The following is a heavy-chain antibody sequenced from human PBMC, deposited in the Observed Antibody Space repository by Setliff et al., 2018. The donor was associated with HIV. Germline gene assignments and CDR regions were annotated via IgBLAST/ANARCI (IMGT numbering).Heavy chain of an antibody. J-gene: IGHJ5*02. CDR2: IYYHGST. CDR1: GGSISSTNYF. CDR3: ARGEDHGDYNNYFDP. D-gene: IGHD4-4*01. V-gene: IGHV4-39*01. Sequence: PSETLSLTCTVSGGSISSTNYFWGWIRQPPGKGLEWIGTIYYHGSTYYNPSLKSRVTISVDTSRSQFSLKLNSVTAADTSVYYCARGEDHGDYNNYFDPWGQGILVTVSS.